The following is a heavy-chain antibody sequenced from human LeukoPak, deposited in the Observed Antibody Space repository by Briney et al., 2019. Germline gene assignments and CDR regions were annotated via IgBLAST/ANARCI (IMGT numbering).Heavy chain of an antibody. CDR1: GYTFTSYG. CDR2: ISAYNGNT. V-gene: IGHV1-18*04. J-gene: IGHJ4*02. Sequence: ASVKVSCKASGYTFTSYGISWVRQAPGQGLELMGWISAYNGNTNYAQKLQGRVTMTTDISTSTAYMELRSLRSDDTAVYYCARVQDGDNLDYWGQGTLVTVSP. D-gene: IGHD4-17*01. CDR3: ARVQDGDNLDY.